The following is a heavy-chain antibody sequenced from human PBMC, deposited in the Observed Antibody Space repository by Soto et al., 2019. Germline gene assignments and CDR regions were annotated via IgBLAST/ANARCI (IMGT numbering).Heavy chain of an antibody. CDR1: GDSVSISSAA. CDR3: AGVVWFRGMDV. V-gene: IGHV6-1*01. Sequence: QTLSLTCDISGDSVSISSAAWNWIRQSPSRGLEWLGRTYYRSKWIHEYTVSMESRITINPDTSKNQFSLHIYSVTPEDTAVYYCAGVVWFRGMDVWGQGTPVTVSS. D-gene: IGHD3-16*01. CDR2: TYYRSKWIH. J-gene: IGHJ6*02.